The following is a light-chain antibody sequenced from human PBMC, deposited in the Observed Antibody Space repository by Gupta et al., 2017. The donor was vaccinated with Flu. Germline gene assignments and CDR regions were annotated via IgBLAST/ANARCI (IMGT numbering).Light chain of an antibody. CDR2: GAS. V-gene: IGKV3-20*01. CDR3: HQYGNSPWT. J-gene: IGKJ1*01. CDR1: QSVPNDY. Sequence: ERATLSCRASQSVPNDYLDWYQQKHGQTPVLIIYGASRKATGSTNRFTGSGSGTDFTININGVEPEDFAVYSCHQYGNSPWTFGQGTRV.